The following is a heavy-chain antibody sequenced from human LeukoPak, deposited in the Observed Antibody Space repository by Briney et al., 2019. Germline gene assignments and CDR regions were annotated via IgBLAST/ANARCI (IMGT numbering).Heavy chain of an antibody. J-gene: IGHJ4*02. CDR3: AKQLGYCSDGSCYFPY. CDR1: GFTFGTYA. Sequence: PGGSLRLSCAASGFTFGTYAMSWVRQAPGKGLEWISAISGSGGSTYYADSVQGRFTISRDNSKSTLCLQMNSLRAEDTAVYYCAKQLGYCSDGSCYFPYWGQGTLVTASS. V-gene: IGHV3-23*01. D-gene: IGHD2-15*01. CDR2: ISGSGGST.